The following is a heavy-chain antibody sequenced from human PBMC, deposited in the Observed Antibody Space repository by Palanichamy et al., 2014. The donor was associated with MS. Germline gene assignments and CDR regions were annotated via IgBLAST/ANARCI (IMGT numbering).Heavy chain of an antibody. Sequence: QLQLQESGPGLVKPSETLSLTCTVSGGSISSSSYYWGWIRQPPGKGLEWIGSIYYSGSTYYNPSLKSRVTISVDTSKNQFSLKLSSVTAADTAVYHCARHRRGSYYYDSSAYYSVYFQHWGQGTLVTVSS. CDR3: ARHRRGSYYYDSSAYYSVYFQH. V-gene: IGHV4-39*01. D-gene: IGHD3-22*01. CDR2: IYYSGST. CDR1: GGSISSSSYY. J-gene: IGHJ1*01.